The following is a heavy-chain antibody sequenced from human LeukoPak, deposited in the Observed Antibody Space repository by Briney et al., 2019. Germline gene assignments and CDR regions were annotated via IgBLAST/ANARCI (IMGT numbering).Heavy chain of an antibody. Sequence: SETLSLTCTASGGSISSSSYYWGWIRQPPGKGLEWIGSIYYSGSTYYNPSLKSRVTMPVDTSKNQFSLKLSSVTAADTAVYYCARLRGYNSGDYWGQGTLVTVSS. CDR2: IYYSGST. V-gene: IGHV4-39*01. D-gene: IGHD5-18*01. CDR3: ARLRGYNSGDY. J-gene: IGHJ4*02. CDR1: GGSISSSSYY.